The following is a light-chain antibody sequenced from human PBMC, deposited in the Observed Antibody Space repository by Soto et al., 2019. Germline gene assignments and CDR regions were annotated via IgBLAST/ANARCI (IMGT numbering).Light chain of an antibody. J-gene: IGLJ1*01. CDR2: EVS. CDR1: SSDVGGYNY. Sequence: QSVLTQPASVSGSPGQSITISCTGTSSDVGGYNYVSWYQQHPGKAPKLMIYEVSNRPSGVSIRFSGSKSGNTAYLTISGLQAEDEADYSCSSYTSSSTLYVFGTGTKVTVL. CDR3: SSYTSSSTLYV. V-gene: IGLV2-14*01.